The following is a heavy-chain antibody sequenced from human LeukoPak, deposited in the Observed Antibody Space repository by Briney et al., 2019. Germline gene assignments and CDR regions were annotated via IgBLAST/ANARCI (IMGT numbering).Heavy chain of an antibody. CDR2: IYHSGST. D-gene: IGHD6-13*01. V-gene: IGHV4-38-2*01. CDR1: GYSISSGYY. J-gene: IGHJ4*02. Sequence: PSETPSLTCAVSGYSISSGYYWGWIRQPPGKGLEWIGSIYHSGSTYYNPSLKSRVTISVDTSKNQFSLKLSSVTAADTAVYYCAREGIAAPGTVHWGQGTLVTVSS. CDR3: AREGIAAPGTVH.